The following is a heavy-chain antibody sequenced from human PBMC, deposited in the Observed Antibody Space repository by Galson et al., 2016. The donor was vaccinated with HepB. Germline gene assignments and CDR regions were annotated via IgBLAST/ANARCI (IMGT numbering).Heavy chain of an antibody. J-gene: IGHJ5*02. CDR1: GDSISSDYY. V-gene: IGHV4-61*02. D-gene: IGHD5-12*01. CDR2: IKTSGSS. Sequence: TLSLTCTVSGDSISSDYYWSWIRQPAGKGLEWIGRIKTSGSSNYNPSLKSRVTISADTSKNQFILQVDSVSAADTAVDYCAREDSWISRNWFDPWGQGTLVTVSS. CDR3: AREDSWISRNWFDP.